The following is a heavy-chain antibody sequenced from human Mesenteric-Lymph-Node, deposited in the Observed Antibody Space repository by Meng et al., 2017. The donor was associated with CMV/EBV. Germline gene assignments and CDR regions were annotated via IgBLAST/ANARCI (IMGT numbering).Heavy chain of an antibody. CDR1: GFAFSSDG. Sequence: GGSLRLSCAASGFAFSSDGMSWVRQAPGKGLEWVSSISTSSSYIYYADSVKGRFTISRDNAKNSLYLQMNSLRAEDTAVYYCARDTLSYCGGDCYSDFQHWGQGTLVTVSS. J-gene: IGHJ1*01. V-gene: IGHV3-21*06. CDR3: ARDTLSYCGGDCYSDFQH. D-gene: IGHD2-21*01. CDR2: ISTSSSYI.